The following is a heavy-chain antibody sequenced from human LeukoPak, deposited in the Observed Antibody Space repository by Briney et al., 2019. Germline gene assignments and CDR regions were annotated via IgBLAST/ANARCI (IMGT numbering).Heavy chain of an antibody. CDR1: GFTVSSNY. CDR2: IYSGGRT. V-gene: IGHV3-53*01. J-gene: IGHJ6*02. CDR3: AREFPYYYDSSYGMDV. D-gene: IGHD3-22*01. Sequence: GGSLRLSCAASGFTVSSNYMSWVRQAPGKGLEWVSVIYSGGRTYYVDSVKGRFTISRDNSKNTLYLQMNSLRAEDTAVYYCAREFPYYYDSSYGMDVWGQGTTVTVSS.